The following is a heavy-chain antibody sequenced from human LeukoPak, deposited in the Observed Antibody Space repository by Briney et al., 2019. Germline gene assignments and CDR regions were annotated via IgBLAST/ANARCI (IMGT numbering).Heavy chain of an antibody. CDR3: AKELGWYFDY. J-gene: IGHJ4*02. Sequence: GGSLRLSCAASGFTFSSYAMNWVRQAPGKGLEWVSAISGSGNTVHYADSVQGRFTISRDNSKNTLYLQMNSLRAEDTAVYYCAKELGWYFDYWGQGTLVTVSS. V-gene: IGHV3-23*01. CDR2: ISGSGNTV. CDR1: GFTFSSYA. D-gene: IGHD6-19*01.